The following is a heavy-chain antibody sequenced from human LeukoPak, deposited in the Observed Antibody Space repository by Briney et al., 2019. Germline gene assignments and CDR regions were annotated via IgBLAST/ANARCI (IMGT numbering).Heavy chain of an antibody. V-gene: IGHV4-61*02. CDR3: AREGTEDLDY. Sequence: PSQTLSLTCTVSGGSISSGSYYWSWIRQPAGKGLEWIGRIYTSGSTNYNPSLKSRVTISVDTSKNQFSLKLSSVTAADTAVYYCAREGTEDLDYWGQGTLVTVSS. J-gene: IGHJ4*02. D-gene: IGHD3-10*01. CDR2: IYTSGST. CDR1: GGSISSGSYY.